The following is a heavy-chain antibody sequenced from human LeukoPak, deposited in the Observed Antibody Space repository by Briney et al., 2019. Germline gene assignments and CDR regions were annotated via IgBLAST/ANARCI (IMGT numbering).Heavy chain of an antibody. V-gene: IGHV3-23*01. CDR3: AKGTLYSSRNYFDY. J-gene: IGHJ4*02. CDR1: GFTLSSYA. CDR2: ISATGGNT. D-gene: IGHD6-13*01. Sequence: GSLRLSCAASGFTLSSYAMTWVRQAPGKGLEWVSGISATGGNTYYADSVKGRFTISRDNSRNTLYLQLNSLRADDTAVYYCAKGTLYSSRNYFDYWGQGTLVTVSS.